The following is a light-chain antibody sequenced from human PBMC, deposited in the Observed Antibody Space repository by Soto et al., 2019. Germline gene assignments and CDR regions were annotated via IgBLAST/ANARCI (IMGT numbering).Light chain of an antibody. CDR1: QSISSW. J-gene: IGKJ1*01. CDR3: QQYNSYWT. Sequence: DIQMTQSPSTLSASVGDRVTITCRASQSISSWLAWYQQKPGKAPKLLIYKASSLESGVPSRFSGSGSGTAFTLNISSLQPDDFATYYCQQYNSYWTFGQGTKVEIK. V-gene: IGKV1-5*03. CDR2: KAS.